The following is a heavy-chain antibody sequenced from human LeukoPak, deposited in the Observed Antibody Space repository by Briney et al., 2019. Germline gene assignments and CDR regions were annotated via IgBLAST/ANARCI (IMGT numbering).Heavy chain of an antibody. Sequence: PGGSLRLSCAASGFTFSSYWMHWVRQAPGKGLVWVSRINSDGRSTTYADSVKGRFTISRDNAKNTLYLQMNSLRAEDTAVYYCAREYYDDNYFDYWGQGTLLTVSS. CDR3: AREYYDDNYFDY. CDR1: GFTFSSYW. CDR2: INSDGRST. D-gene: IGHD3-22*01. J-gene: IGHJ4*02. V-gene: IGHV3-74*01.